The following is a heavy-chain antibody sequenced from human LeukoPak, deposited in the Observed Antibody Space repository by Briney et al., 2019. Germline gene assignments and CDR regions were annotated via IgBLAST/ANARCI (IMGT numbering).Heavy chain of an antibody. CDR2: ISSSGSTI. CDR3: ARGGYSSSWYDGKGNWFDP. D-gene: IGHD6-13*01. J-gene: IGHJ5*02. CDR1: GFTFSGYE. Sequence: GGSLRLSCAASGFTFSGYEMNWVRQAPGKGLEWVSYISSSGSTIYYADSVKGRFTISRDNAKNSLYLQMNSLRAEDTAVYYCARGGYSSSWYDGKGNWFDPWGQGTLVTVSS. V-gene: IGHV3-48*03.